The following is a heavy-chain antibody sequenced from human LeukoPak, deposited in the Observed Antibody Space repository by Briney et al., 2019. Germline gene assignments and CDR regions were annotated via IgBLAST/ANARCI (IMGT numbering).Heavy chain of an antibody. CDR1: GFTFSSYW. D-gene: IGHD6-19*01. V-gene: IGHV3-7*01. CDR2: IKQDGSEK. J-gene: IGHJ4*02. CDR3: ARARSGWYLPPYFDY. Sequence: GRSLRLSCAASGFTFSSYWMSWVRQAPGKGLEWVANIKQDGSEKYYVDSVKGRFTIPRDNAKNSLYLQMNSLRAEDTAVYYCARARSGWYLPPYFDYWGQGTLVTVSS.